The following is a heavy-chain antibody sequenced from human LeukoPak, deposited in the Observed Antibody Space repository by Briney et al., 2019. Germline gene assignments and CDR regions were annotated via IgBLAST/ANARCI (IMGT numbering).Heavy chain of an antibody. D-gene: IGHD6-19*01. V-gene: IGHV3-23*01. J-gene: IGHJ4*02. CDR3: AKEMSSSWSH. CDR2: ISDIGAS. Sequence: GGSVSLSYAAYGFTATIRAMGWVRQAPGKGLEWILGISDIGASYYADSGKGPITISRDNSKNMLDLHMNSLRAVDTAVYYCAKEMSSSWSHWGQGTLVTVSS. CDR1: GFTATIRA.